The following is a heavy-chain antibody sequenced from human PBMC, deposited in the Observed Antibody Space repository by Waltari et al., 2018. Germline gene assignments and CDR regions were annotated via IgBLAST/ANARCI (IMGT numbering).Heavy chain of an antibody. CDR1: GGSISSSSYY. Sequence: QLQLQESGPGLVKPSEALSLTCTVSGGSISSSSYYWGWIRQPPGKGLEWIGSIYYSGSTYYNPSLKSRVTISVDTSKNQFSLKLSSVTAADTAVYYCATSPRELELRFDYWGQGTLVTVSS. D-gene: IGHD1-7*01. CDR2: IYYSGST. J-gene: IGHJ4*02. V-gene: IGHV4-39*07. CDR3: ATSPRELELRFDY.